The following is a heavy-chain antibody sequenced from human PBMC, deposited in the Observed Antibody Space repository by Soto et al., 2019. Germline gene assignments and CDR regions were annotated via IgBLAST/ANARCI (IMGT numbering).Heavy chain of an antibody. D-gene: IGHD3-10*01. V-gene: IGHV1-46*01. CDR3: ARVINHRSPGEGGEYGMDV. CDR1: GYTFTSYY. CDR2: INPSGGST. Sequence: ASVKVSCKASGYTFTSYYMHWVRQAPGQGLEWMGIINPSGGSTSYAQKFRGRVTMTRDTSTSTVYMELSSLRSEDTAVYYCARVINHRSPGEGGEYGMDVWGQGTTVTVSS. J-gene: IGHJ6*02.